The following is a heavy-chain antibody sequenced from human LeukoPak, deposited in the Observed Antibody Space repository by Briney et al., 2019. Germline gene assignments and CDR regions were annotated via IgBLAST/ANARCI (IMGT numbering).Heavy chain of an antibody. CDR2: IIPIFGTA. CDR1: GGTFSSYA. CDR3: ARARSGYSSSWYFDY. J-gene: IGHJ4*02. Sequence: GASVKVSYKASGGTFSSYAISWVRQAPGQGLEWMGGIIPIFGTANYAQKFQGRVTITTDESTSTAYMELSSLRSEDTAVYYCARARSGYSSSWYFDYWGQGTLVTVSS. V-gene: IGHV1-69*05. D-gene: IGHD6-13*01.